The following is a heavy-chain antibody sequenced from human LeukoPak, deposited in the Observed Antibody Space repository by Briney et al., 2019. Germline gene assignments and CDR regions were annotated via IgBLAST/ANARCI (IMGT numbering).Heavy chain of an antibody. V-gene: IGHV4-38-2*02. J-gene: IGHJ5*02. Sequence: SETLSLTCTVSGYSISSGYYWGWIRQPPGKGLEWIGSIYHSGSTYYNPSLKSRVTISVDTSKNQFSLKLSSVTAADTAVYYCARHGQMIDIPWDNWFDPWGQGTLVTVSS. D-gene: IGHD2-21*01. CDR1: GYSISSGYY. CDR3: ARHGQMIDIPWDNWFDP. CDR2: IYHSGST.